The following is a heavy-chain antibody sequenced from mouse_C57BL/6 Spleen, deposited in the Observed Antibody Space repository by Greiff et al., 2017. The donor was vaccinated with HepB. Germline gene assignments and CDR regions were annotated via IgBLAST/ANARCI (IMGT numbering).Heavy chain of an antibody. J-gene: IGHJ4*01. CDR1: GYTFTDYN. CDR3: ARDGNYAMDY. V-gene: IGHV1-22*01. Sequence: VQLKESGPELVKPGASVKMSCKASGYTFTDYNMHWVKQSHGKSLEWIGYINPNNGGTSYNQKFKGKATLTVNKSSSTAYMELRSLTSEDSAVYYCARDGNYAMDYWGQGTSVTVSS. D-gene: IGHD2-1*01. CDR2: INPNNGGT.